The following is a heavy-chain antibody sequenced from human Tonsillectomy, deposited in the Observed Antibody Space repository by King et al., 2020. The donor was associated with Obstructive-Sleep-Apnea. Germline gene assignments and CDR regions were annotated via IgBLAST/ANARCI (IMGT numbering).Heavy chain of an antibody. CDR3: ARRTKYGSGTYIDFDY. CDR2: IFSNDEK. J-gene: IGHJ4*02. CDR1: GFSLSDALMG. Sequence: TLKESGPVLVQPTETLTLTCTVSGFSLSDALMGVSWIRQPPGKALEWLTHIFSNDEKSYSQSLKSRLTISKETSKSQGVLTMTNVDPVDTATYYCARRTKYGSGTYIDFDYWGQGTLVTVSS. D-gene: IGHD3-10*01. V-gene: IGHV2-26*01.